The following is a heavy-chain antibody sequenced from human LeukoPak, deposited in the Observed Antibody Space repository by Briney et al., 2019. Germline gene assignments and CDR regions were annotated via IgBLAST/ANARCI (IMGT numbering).Heavy chain of an antibody. CDR1: GFTFSSYW. D-gene: IGHD3-9*01. CDR3: ARVGVVPTIDILTGYYDY. CDR2: IKQDGSEK. J-gene: IGHJ4*02. V-gene: IGHV3-7*01. Sequence: GGSLRLSCAASGFTFSSYWMSWVRQAPGKGLEWVANIKQDGSEKYYVDSVKGRFTISRDNAKNSLYLQMNSLRAEDTAVYYCARVGVVPTIDILTGYYDYWGQGTLVTVSS.